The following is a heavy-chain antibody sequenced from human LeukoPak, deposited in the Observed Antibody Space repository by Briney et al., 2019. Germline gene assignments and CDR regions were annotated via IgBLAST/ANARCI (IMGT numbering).Heavy chain of an antibody. Sequence: GGSLRLSCAASGFTFSSYGMHWVRQAPGKGLEWVAFIRYDGSNKYYADSVKGRFTISRDNSKNTLYLQMNSLRAEDAAVYFCAKAPVTSCRGAYCYPFDSWGQGTLVTVSS. J-gene: IGHJ4*02. V-gene: IGHV3-30*02. CDR2: IRYDGSNK. CDR1: GFTFSSYG. D-gene: IGHD2-21*01. CDR3: AKAPVTSCRGAYCYPFDS.